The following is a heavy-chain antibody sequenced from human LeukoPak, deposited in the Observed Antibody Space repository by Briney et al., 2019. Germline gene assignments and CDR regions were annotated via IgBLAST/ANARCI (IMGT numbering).Heavy chain of an antibody. Sequence: SETLSLTCTVSGGSISSGSYYWSWIRQPAGKGLEWIGRIYTSGSTNYNPSLKSRVTISVDTSKNQFSLKLSSVTAADTAVYYCARSGRGYSGYVQVDYWGQGTLVTVSS. CDR1: GGSISSGSYY. V-gene: IGHV4-61*02. D-gene: IGHD5-12*01. J-gene: IGHJ4*02. CDR2: IYTSGST. CDR3: ARSGRGYSGYVQVDY.